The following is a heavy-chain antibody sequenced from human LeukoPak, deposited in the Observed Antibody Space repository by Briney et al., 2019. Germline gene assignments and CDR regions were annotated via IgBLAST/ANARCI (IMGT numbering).Heavy chain of an antibody. D-gene: IGHD1-26*01. CDR1: GFTFSSYP. CDR3: ARAASGSHVS. CDR2: ISSSSSYI. Sequence: GGSLRLSCAASGFTFSSYPMTWVRQAPGKGLEWVSSISSSSSYIYYADSVKGRFTISRDNAKNSLYLQMNSLRAEDTAVYYCARAASGSHVSWGQGTLVTVSS. J-gene: IGHJ4*02. V-gene: IGHV3-21*01.